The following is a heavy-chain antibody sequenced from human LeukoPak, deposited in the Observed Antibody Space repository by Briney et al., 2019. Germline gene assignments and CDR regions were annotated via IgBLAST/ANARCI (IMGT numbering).Heavy chain of an antibody. CDR2: IYTSGST. CDR3: AREDYYDSSGYPDY. V-gene: IGHV4-4*07. D-gene: IGHD3-22*01. Sequence: SETLSLTCTVSGGSISSYYWSWIRQPAGKGLEWIGRIYTSGSTNYNPSLKSRVTMSVDTSKNQLSLKLSSVTAADTAVYYCAREDYYDSSGYPDYWGQGTLVTVSS. CDR1: GGSISSYY. J-gene: IGHJ4*02.